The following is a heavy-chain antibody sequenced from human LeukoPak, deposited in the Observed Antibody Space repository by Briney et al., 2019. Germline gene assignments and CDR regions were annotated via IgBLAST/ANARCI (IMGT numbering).Heavy chain of an antibody. J-gene: IGHJ3*02. V-gene: IGHV3-11*01. CDR2: ISSSGSTI. Sequence: GGSLRLSCAASGFTFSDYYMSWIRQAPGKGLEWVSYISSSGSTIYYADSVKGRFTISRDNAKNSLYLQMNSLRAEDTAVYYSAGDAIDAFHICSQGTKVTVSS. CDR3: AGDAIDAFHI. CDR1: GFTFSDYY.